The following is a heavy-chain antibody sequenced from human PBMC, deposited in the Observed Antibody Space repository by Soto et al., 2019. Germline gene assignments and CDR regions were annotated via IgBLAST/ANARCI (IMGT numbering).Heavy chain of an antibody. V-gene: IGHV1-3*01. Sequence: ASVKVSSKASGYTFTSYALHSVRQATGQRLEWMGWINAGNGNTKYSQKFQGRLTITRDTSASTAYMELSSLRSEDTAVYYCARDGAPVYYDSSGYYVPDYWGQGTLVTVSS. CDR2: INAGNGNT. J-gene: IGHJ4*02. CDR3: ARDGAPVYYDSSGYYVPDY. D-gene: IGHD3-22*01. CDR1: GYTFTSYA.